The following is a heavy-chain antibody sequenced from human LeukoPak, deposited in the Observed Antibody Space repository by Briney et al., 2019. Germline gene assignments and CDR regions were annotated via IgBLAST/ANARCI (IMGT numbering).Heavy chain of an antibody. Sequence: GGSLRLSYEVSGFTFRTSWMHWVRQAPGGGLVWVSRMNSDGTTINYADSVKGRFTTSRDNAKNTLYLQMNSLRAEDTAVYYCARGGNYYLDYWGQGTLATVSS. CDR3: ARGGNYYLDY. CDR2: MNSDGTTI. J-gene: IGHJ4*02. D-gene: IGHD2/OR15-2a*01. CDR1: GFTFRTSW. V-gene: IGHV3-74*01.